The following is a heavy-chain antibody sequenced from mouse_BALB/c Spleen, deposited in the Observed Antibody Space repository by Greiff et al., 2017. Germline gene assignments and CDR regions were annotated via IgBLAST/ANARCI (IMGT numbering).Heavy chain of an antibody. CDR1: GFSLTSYG. CDR2: IWAGGST. J-gene: IGHJ4*01. V-gene: IGHV2-9*02. Sequence: VKLVESGPGLVAPSQSLSITCTVSGFSLTSYGVHWVRQPPGKGLEWLGVIWAGGSTNYNSALMSRLSISKDNSKSQVFLKMNSLQTDDTAMYYCARGGYDALYYAMDYWGQGTSVTVSS. CDR3: ARGGYDALYYAMDY. D-gene: IGHD2-14*01.